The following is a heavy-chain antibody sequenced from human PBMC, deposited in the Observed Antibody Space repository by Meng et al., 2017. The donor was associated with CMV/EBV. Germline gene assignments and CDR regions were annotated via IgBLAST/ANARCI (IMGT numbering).Heavy chain of an antibody. CDR3: VRDHNWGPDY. J-gene: IGHJ4*02. CDR1: GYMFRHHY. Sequence: CAELRETGASVKLPCQTSGYMFRHHYMHWVRQAPGQVLEWKGWIYPNSGGTQYAQKCQDRFTMTRDTSISTVYMELSRQTSDDTAVYYCVRDHNWGPDYWGQGTLVTVSS. V-gene: IGHV1-2*02. D-gene: IGHD1-1*01. CDR2: IYPNSGGT.